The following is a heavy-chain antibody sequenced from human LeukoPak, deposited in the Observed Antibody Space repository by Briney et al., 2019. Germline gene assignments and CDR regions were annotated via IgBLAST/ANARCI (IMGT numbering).Heavy chain of an antibody. D-gene: IGHD3-3*01. J-gene: IGHJ5*02. CDR2: ISAYNGNT. CDR3: ARVPILRFLEWLPHRAPLVNWFDP. CDR1: GYTFTSYG. Sequence: GASVKVSCKASGYTFTSYGISWVRQAPGQGLEWMGWISAYNGNTNYAQKLQGRVTMTTDTSTSTAYMELRSLRSDDTAVYYCARVPILRFLEWLPHRAPLVNWFDPWGQGTLVTVSS. V-gene: IGHV1-18*01.